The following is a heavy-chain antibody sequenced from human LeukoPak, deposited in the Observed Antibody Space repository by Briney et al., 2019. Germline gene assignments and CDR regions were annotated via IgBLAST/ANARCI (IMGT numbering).Heavy chain of an antibody. CDR2: INHSGST. D-gene: IGHD5-18*01. CDR3: ARAAGLRGYNYGPRLQH. Sequence: SETLSLTCAVYGGSFSGYYWSWIRKPPGKGLEWIGEINHSGSTNYNPSLKSRVTISVDTSKNQFSLKLSSVTAADTAVYYCARAAGLRGYNYGPRLQHWGQGTLVTVSS. V-gene: IGHV4-34*01. J-gene: IGHJ1*01. CDR1: GGSFSGYY.